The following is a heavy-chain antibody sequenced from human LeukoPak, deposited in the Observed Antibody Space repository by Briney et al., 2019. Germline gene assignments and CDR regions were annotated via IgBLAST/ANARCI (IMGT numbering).Heavy chain of an antibody. J-gene: IGHJ4*02. CDR3: ARQIVVVVAAILRDLGGFDY. CDR1: GGTFSSYA. CDR2: IIPVLGIA. V-gene: IGHV1-69*04. D-gene: IGHD2-15*01. Sequence: SVKVSCKASGGTFSSYAISWVRQAPGQGLEWMGRIIPVLGIANYAQKFQGRVTITADKSTSTAYMELSSLRSEDTAVYYCARQIVVVVAAILRDLGGFDYWGQGTLVTVSS.